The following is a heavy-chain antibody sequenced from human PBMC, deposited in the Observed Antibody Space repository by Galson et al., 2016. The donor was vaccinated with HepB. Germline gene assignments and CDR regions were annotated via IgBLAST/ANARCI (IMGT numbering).Heavy chain of an antibody. Sequence: TLSLTCTVSGGSIINGDYSWSWIRQPSGKSLEWIGNIYHSGRTHHTPSLKSRVTISVDRSKNQFSLSLSSVTAADTAVYYCARGGYYDTYGFDIGGQGAMVTVSS. CDR1: GGSIINGDYS. CDR3: ARGGYYDTYGFDI. CDR2: IYHSGRT. D-gene: IGHD3-22*01. V-gene: IGHV4-30-2*01. J-gene: IGHJ3*02.